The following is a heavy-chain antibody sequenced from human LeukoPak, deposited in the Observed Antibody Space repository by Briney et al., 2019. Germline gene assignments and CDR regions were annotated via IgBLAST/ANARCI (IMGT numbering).Heavy chain of an antibody. CDR3: AKDRGYSYGYPYYFDY. CDR2: ISGSGGST. J-gene: IGHJ4*02. D-gene: IGHD5-18*01. Sequence: GGSLRLSCAASGFTFSSYAMSWARQAPGKGLEWVSAISGSGGSTYYADSVKGRFTISRDNSKNTLYLQMNSPRAEDTAVYYCAKDRGYSYGYPYYFDYWGQGTLVTVSS. V-gene: IGHV3-23*01. CDR1: GFTFSSYA.